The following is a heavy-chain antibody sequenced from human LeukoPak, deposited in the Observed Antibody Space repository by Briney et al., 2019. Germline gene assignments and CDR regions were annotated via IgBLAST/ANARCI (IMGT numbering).Heavy chain of an antibody. CDR2: ISYDGSNK. CDR3: ARESPHYGSGSYYSYFDY. CDR1: GFTFSSYA. V-gene: IGHV3-30-3*01. D-gene: IGHD3-10*01. J-gene: IGHJ4*02. Sequence: GGSLRLSCAASGFTFSSYAMHWVRQAPGKGLEWVAVISYDGSNKYYADSVKGRFTISRDNPKNTLYLQMNSLRAEDTAVYYCARESPHYGSGSYYSYFDYWGQGTLVTVSS.